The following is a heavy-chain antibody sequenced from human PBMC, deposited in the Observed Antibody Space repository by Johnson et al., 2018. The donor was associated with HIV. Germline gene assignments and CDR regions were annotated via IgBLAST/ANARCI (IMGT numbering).Heavy chain of an antibody. V-gene: IGHV3-30*03. J-gene: IGHJ3*01. CDR3: ATDLMSGTFGF. CDR2: ISYDGRDK. Sequence: VQLVESGGGVVQPGRSLRLSCTASGFTFSSYGMHWVRPAPGKGLEWVAVISYDGRDKYYADSVKGRFTISRDKSKNTLYLQMISLRAEDTAVYYCATDLMSGTFGFWGQGTVVTVSS. D-gene: IGHD1-26*01. CDR1: GFTFSSYG.